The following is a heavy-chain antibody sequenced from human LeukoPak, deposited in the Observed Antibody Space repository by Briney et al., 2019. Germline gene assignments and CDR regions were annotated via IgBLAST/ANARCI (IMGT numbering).Heavy chain of an antibody. J-gene: IGHJ5*02. CDR1: GYTFTSYD. V-gene: IGHV1-8*01. CDR3: GRGCCSSTSCYIGGEFDP. D-gene: IGHD2-2*02. Sequence: ASVKVSCKASGYTFTSYDINWVREAPGEGLGWMGWMNPNSGDTGYAQKLQGTVTMTRNTSISTAYMELSSLRSEDTAVYYWGRGCCSSTSCYIGGEFDPWGQGTLVTVSS. CDR2: MNPNSGDT.